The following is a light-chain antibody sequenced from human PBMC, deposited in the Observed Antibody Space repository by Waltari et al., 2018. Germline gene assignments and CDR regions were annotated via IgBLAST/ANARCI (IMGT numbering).Light chain of an antibody. CDR1: SSHIGSNT. CDR3: AAWDDSLNGVV. Sequence: QSVLPQPPSASGTPGQRVTIPCSGSSSHIGSNTGNWYQQLPGTAPKLPIYCNNQRPSGVPDRFSGSKSGTSASLAISGLQSEDEADYYCAAWDDSLNGVVFGGGTKLTVL. CDR2: CNN. J-gene: IGLJ2*01. V-gene: IGLV1-44*01.